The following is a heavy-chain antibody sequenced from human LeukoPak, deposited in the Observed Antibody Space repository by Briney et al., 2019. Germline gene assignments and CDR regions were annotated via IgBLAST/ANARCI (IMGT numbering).Heavy chain of an antibody. CDR2: INHSGST. Sequence: SETLSLTCAVYGGSFSGYYWSWIRQPPGKGLEWIGEINHSGSTNYNPSLKSRVTISVDTSKNQFSLKLSSVTAADTAVYYCARRGRPVTVTYYYYYYMDVWGKGTTVTVSS. CDR1: GGSFSGYY. J-gene: IGHJ6*03. CDR3: ARRGRPVTVTYYYYYYMDV. D-gene: IGHD4-17*01. V-gene: IGHV4-34*01.